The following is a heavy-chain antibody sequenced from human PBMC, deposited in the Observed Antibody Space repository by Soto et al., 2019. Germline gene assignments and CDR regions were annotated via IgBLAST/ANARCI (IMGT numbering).Heavy chain of an antibody. J-gene: IGHJ4*02. D-gene: IGHD5-12*01. V-gene: IGHV1-69*01. CDR2: IIPIFNSA. CDR1: GGTFNNYA. Sequence: QVQMVQSGAEVKRPGDSVRVSCKASGGTFNNYALSWVRQAPGQGLEWVGGIIPIFNSANYAQKFQVRVTITANDSTSTAYMKMRSLRPDDTAVYDIAREVTVASYSFDFCCQPTLVTVSS. CDR3: AREVTVASYSFDF.